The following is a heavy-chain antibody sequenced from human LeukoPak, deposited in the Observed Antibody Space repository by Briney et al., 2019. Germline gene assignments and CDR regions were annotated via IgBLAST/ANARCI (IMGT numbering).Heavy chain of an antibody. CDR3: ARSRFDAFDI. V-gene: IGHV4-38-2*02. D-gene: IGHD3-10*01. J-gene: IGHJ3*02. CDR1: GYSISSGYY. Sequence: SETLSLTCTVSGYSISSGYYWGWIRQPPGKGLEWIGSIYHSGSTYYNPSLKSRVTISVDTSKNQFSLKLSSVTALDTAVYYCARSRFDAFDIWGQGTMVTVSS. CDR2: IYHSGST.